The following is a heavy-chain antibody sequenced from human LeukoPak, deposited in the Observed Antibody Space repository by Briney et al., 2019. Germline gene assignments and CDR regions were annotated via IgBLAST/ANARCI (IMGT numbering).Heavy chain of an antibody. V-gene: IGHV3-53*01. Sequence: GGSLRLSCAASGFTVSSNHMSWVRQAPGKGLEWVSVIYSGGSTDYADSVKGRFTISRDNLKNALYLQMNSLRAEDTAVYYCARGPAGYNWGQGTLVTFSS. CDR1: GFTVSSNH. J-gene: IGHJ4*02. D-gene: IGHD1-1*01. CDR3: ARGPAGYN. CDR2: IYSGGST.